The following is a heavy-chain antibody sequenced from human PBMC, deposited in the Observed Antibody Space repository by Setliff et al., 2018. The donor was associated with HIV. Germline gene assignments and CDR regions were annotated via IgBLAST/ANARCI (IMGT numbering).Heavy chain of an antibody. CDR3: VRDAEGVAAGAIYFYMDF. V-gene: IGHV4-4*08. CDR2: IYTSGST. CDR1: GGSISGYY. D-gene: IGHD2-8*01. Sequence: SETLSLTCTVSGGSISGYYWSWIRQPPGKGLEWIGRIYTSGSTNYNPSLKSRVTISVDTSKNQFSLKMNSATAADTALYYCVRDAEGVAAGAIYFYMDFWGKGTTVTVSS. J-gene: IGHJ6*03.